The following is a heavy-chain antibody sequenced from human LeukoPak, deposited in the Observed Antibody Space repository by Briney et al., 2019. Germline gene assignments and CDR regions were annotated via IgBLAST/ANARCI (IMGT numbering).Heavy chain of an antibody. D-gene: IGHD2-15*01. CDR2: IYYSGST. CDR3: AREGADCSGGSCYVWFDP. Sequence: SETLSLTCTVSGGSVSSGSYYWSWIRQPPGKGLEWIGYIYYSGSTNYNPSLKSRVTISVDTSKNQFSLKLSSVTAADTAVYHCAREGADCSGGSCYVWFDPWGQGTLVTVSS. CDR1: GGSVSSGSYY. J-gene: IGHJ5*02. V-gene: IGHV4-61*01.